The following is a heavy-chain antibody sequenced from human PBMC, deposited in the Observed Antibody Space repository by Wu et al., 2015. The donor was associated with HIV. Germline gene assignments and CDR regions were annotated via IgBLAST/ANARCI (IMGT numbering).Heavy chain of an antibody. CDR1: GYTFSDYY. V-gene: IGHV1-2*02. CDR3: ARGNYDFWAAHFADNWFDP. D-gene: IGHD3-3*01. Sequence: QVQLVQSGAEVKKPGASVKVSCKASGYTFSDYYLHWIRQAPGQGLEWMGWINPKDDATDFARKFQGRVTMTRDTSFSTAYMNLISLTSDDTAVYYCARGNYDFWAAHFADNWFDPWGQGTLVTVSS. J-gene: IGHJ5*02. CDR2: INPKDDAT.